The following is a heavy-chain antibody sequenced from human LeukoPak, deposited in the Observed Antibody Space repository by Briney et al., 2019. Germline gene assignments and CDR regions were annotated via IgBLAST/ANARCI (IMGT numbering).Heavy chain of an antibody. Sequence: PGGSLRLSCSASGFTFSIYSMHWVRQAPGKGLEYVSTIFTNGDTTSYAASVKGRFTTSRDDSKNTLYLQMSSLRPEDTAVYYCVKSPSDGLDVWGQGATVTVSS. CDR3: VKSPSDGLDV. CDR1: GFTFSIYS. J-gene: IGHJ6*02. CDR2: IFTNGDTT. V-gene: IGHV3-64D*09.